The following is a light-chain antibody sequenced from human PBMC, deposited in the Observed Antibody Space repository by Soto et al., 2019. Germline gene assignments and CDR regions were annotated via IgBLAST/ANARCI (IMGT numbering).Light chain of an antibody. Sequence: DIQMTQSASTLSGSVGDRVSIPCRASQTISSWLAWYQQKQGKAPKLLIYKASTLKSGVPSRFSGSGSGTEFTLTISSLQSGDFAVYYCQQYSDWPPWRFGQGTQVDIK. J-gene: IGKJ1*01. V-gene: IGKV1-5*03. CDR2: KAS. CDR3: QQYSDWPPWR. CDR1: QTISSW.